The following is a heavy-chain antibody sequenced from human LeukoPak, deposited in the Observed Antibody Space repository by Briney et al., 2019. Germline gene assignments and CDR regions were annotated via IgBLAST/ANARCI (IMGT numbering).Heavy chain of an antibody. Sequence: ASVKVSCKASGYTFTKYYLFWVRQAPGQGLEWMGRINPSSGGTDYAQTLQGRVTMTRDTSISTAYMELSRLRSDDTAMYYCARGYCSGGSCYSVENWFDPWGQGTLVTVSS. D-gene: IGHD2-15*01. V-gene: IGHV1-2*06. CDR3: ARGYCSGGSCYSVENWFDP. CDR1: GYTFTKYY. J-gene: IGHJ5*02. CDR2: INPSSGGT.